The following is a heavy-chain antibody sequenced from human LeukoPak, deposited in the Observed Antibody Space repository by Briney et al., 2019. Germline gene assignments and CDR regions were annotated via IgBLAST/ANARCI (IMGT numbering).Heavy chain of an antibody. CDR1: GFTFDDYT. V-gene: IGHV3-9*01. CDR2: ISWNSGSI. CDR3: AKDIATGNRLYYFDY. D-gene: IGHD1-14*01. Sequence: SLRLSCAASGFTFDDYTMLWVRQAPGKGLEWVSGISWNSGSIGYADSVKGRFTISRDKAKNSLYLQMNSLRAEDTALYYCAKDIATGNRLYYFDYWGQGTLVTVSS. J-gene: IGHJ4*02.